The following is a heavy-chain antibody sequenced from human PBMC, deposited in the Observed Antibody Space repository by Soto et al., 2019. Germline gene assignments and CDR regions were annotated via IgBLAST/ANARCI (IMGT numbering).Heavy chain of an antibody. CDR3: VRGKGYYGFHDF. V-gene: IGHV4-39*01. D-gene: IGHD3-3*01. CDR1: GGSIITDTYK. Sequence: SETLSLTCSVSGGSIITDTYKWGWVRQSPGKGLEWLGSVFYSGSYSYNPSLKGRITFSVDTSKNQFSLMLTSVTAADTAVYYCVRGKGYYGFHDFWGQRALVTVSS. J-gene: IGHJ4*02. CDR2: VFYSGSY.